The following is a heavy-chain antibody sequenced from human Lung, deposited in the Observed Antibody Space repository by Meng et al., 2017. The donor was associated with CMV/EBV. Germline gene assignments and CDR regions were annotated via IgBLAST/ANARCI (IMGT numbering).Heavy chain of an antibody. J-gene: IGHJ4*02. CDR2: MDYRGST. Sequence: QVQLQGSGPGLVKPSQTLSLTYTVSGDSISSGEYFWSWIRQPPGKGLEWIGYMDYRGSTFYNPSLKSRVTISVDTSKNQFSLKLSSVTAADTAVYFCARGELLWDYWGQGTLVTVSS. D-gene: IGHD2-2*01. CDR3: ARGELLWDY. V-gene: IGHV4-30-4*01. CDR1: GDSISSGEYF.